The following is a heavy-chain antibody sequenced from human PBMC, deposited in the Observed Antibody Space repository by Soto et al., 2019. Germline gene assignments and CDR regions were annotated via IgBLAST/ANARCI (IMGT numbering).Heavy chain of an antibody. CDR3: ARARYAGSGNIGFDP. J-gene: IGHJ5*02. Sequence: QVQLQESGPGLVKPSETLSLTCIVSGVSISNYYWSWLRQPPGKGLEWFGYLYYSGSTNYNPSLKGRVPISVDTSKSQFSLELSSVTTADTAVYYCARARYAGSGNIGFDPWGQGTLVTVSS. CDR1: GVSISNYY. D-gene: IGHD3-10*01. V-gene: IGHV4-59*01. CDR2: LYYSGST.